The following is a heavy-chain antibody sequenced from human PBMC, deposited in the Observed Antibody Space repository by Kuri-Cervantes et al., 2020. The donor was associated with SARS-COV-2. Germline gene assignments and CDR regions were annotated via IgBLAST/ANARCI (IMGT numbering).Heavy chain of an antibody. D-gene: IGHD6-19*01. CDR1: GGSFSGYY. J-gene: IGHJ6*03. V-gene: IGHV4-34*01. CDR3: ARDDSSGWPYYYYYMDV. CDR2: VNHSGRS. Sequence: SETLSLTCAVYGGSFSGYYWSWIRQPPGKGLEWIGEVNHSGRSNYNPSLKSRVTISVDTSKNQFSLKLSSVTAADTAVYYCARDDSSGWPYYYYYMDVWGKGTTVTVSS.